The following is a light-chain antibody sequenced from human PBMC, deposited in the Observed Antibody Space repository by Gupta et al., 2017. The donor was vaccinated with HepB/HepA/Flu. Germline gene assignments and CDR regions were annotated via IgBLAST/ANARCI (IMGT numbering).Light chain of an antibody. CDR3: QVWDRSNDHLV. J-gene: IGLJ1*01. V-gene: IGLV3-21*04. CDR2: YND. CDR1: NIGSKS. Sequence: SYVLTQPPSVSVAPGKTARITCGGNNIGSKSVPWYQQRPGQAPVRLIYYNDVRPSGIPERFSGSNSGNTATLTISRVEAGDEADYYCQVWDRSNDHLVFGSGTKVTVL.